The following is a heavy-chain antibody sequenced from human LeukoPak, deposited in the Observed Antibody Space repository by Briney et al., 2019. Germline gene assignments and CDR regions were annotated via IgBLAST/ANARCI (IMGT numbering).Heavy chain of an antibody. CDR2: ISGSGGST. J-gene: IGHJ4*02. V-gene: IGHV3-23*01. CDR3: AKGSDYYDSSGVFDY. Sequence: GGSLRLSCAASGFTFSSYAMSWVRQAPGKGLEWVSAISGSGGSTYYADSVKGRFTIPRDNSKNTLYLQMNSLRAEDTAVYYCAKGSDYYDSSGVFDYWGQGTLVTVSS. CDR1: GFTFSSYA. D-gene: IGHD3-22*01.